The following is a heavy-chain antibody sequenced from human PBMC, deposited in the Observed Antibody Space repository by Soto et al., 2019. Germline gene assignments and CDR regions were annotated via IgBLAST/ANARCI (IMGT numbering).Heavy chain of an antibody. J-gene: IGHJ6*02. CDR1: GFTFLGYG. D-gene: IGHD2-15*01. V-gene: IGHV3-30*18. CDR2: ISYDGSNK. CDR3: AKVDGCSGGSCYSRGYYYYGMDV. Sequence: GGSLRPSCPAHGFTFLGYGMDWVRQAPGKALEWVAVISYDGSNKYYADSVKGRFTISRDNSKDTLYLQMNSLRAEDTAVYYCAKVDGCSGGSCYSRGYYYYGMDVWGQGT.